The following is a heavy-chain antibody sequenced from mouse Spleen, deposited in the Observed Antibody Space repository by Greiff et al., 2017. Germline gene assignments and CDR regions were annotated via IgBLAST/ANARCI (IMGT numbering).Heavy chain of an antibody. CDR1: GFTFSDYG. J-gene: IGHJ4*01. CDR2: ISSGSSTI. Sequence: EVQVVESGGGLVKPGGSLKLSCAASGFTFSDYGMHWVRQAPEKGLEWVAYISSGSSTIYYADTVKGRFTISRDNAKNTLFLQMTSLRSEDTAMYYCATYGDYGGYAMDYWGQGTSVTVSS. V-gene: IGHV5-17*01. D-gene: IGHD2-13*01. CDR3: ATYGDYGGYAMDY.